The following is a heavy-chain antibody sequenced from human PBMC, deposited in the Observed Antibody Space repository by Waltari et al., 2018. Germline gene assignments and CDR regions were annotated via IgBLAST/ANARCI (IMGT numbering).Heavy chain of an antibody. CDR3: AVREPWSGSRMPDYYYYMDV. Sequence: QVQLVQSGAEVKKPGSSVTVSCKASGGTFSSYAIRWVRQAPGQGLGWMGGIIPILGTANYAQKFQCRVTITTDESTSTAYMELSSLGSEDTAVYYCAVREPWSGSRMPDYYYYMDVWGKGTTVTVSS. D-gene: IGHD3-3*01. CDR1: GGTFSSYA. J-gene: IGHJ6*03. V-gene: IGHV1-69*05. CDR2: IIPILGTA.